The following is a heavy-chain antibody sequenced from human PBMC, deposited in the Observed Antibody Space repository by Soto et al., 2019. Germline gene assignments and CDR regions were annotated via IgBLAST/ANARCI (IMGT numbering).Heavy chain of an antibody. CDR1: GFSFGNYA. Sequence: EVQLLESGGGLVQPGGSLRLSCAASGFSFGNYAMSWVRQAPGKGLEWVSGIRGSGGRTDYADSVKGRFTISRDNSKNTLYLQINSLRAEDAAVYYCAKKHSSGPFDYWGQGTLVTVSS. V-gene: IGHV3-23*01. D-gene: IGHD6-19*01. CDR3: AKKHSSGPFDY. CDR2: IRGSGGRT. J-gene: IGHJ4*02.